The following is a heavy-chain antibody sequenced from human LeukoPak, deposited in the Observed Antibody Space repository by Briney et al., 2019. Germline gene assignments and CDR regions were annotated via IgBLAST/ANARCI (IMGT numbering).Heavy chain of an antibody. CDR1: GFTFSVYW. J-gene: IGHJ4*02. V-gene: IGHV3-7*01. Sequence: GGSLRLSCAVSGFTFSVYWMSWVRQAPGKGLEWVANIKQDGSEKYYVDSVKGRFTISRDNAKNSLYLQMNSLRAEVTAVYYCARYYDSAGYYVGRFDYWGQGTLVTVSS. D-gene: IGHD3-22*01. CDR3: ARYYDSAGYYVGRFDY. CDR2: IKQDGSEK.